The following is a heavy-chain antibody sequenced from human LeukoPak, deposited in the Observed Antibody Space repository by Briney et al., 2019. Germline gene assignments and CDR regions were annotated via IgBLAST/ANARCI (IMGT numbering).Heavy chain of an antibody. Sequence: GGSLRLSCAASGFTFDDYAMHWVRQAPGKGLEWVSGISWNSGSIGYADSVKGRFTISRDNAKNSLYLQMNSLRAEDTAVYYCAKRVSSDYWGQGTLVTVSS. V-gene: IGHV3-9*01. J-gene: IGHJ4*02. CDR2: ISWNSGSI. CDR1: GFTFDDYA. CDR3: AKRVSSDY.